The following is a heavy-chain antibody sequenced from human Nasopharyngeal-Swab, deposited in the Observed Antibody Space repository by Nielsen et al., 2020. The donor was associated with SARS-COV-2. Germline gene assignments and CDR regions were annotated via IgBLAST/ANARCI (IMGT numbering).Heavy chain of an antibody. CDR1: GYTFTSYA. J-gene: IGHJ4*02. CDR2: INTNTGNP. CDR3: ARTGYSSGWRHFDY. Sequence: ASVKVSCKASGYTFTSYAMYWVRQAPGQGLEWMGWINTNTGNPTYAQGFTGRFVFSLDTSVSTAYLQISSLKAEDTAVYYCARTGYSSGWRHFDYWGQGTLVTVSS. V-gene: IGHV7-4-1*02. D-gene: IGHD6-19*01.